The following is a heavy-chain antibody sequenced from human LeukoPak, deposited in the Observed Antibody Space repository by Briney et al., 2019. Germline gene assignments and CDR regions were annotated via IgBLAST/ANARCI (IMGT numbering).Heavy chain of an antibody. Sequence: PGGSLRLSCAASGFTFSDYWIHWVRQAPGKGLEWVANIKRDGSKKSYVDSVKGRFTISRDNAKNSLYLQMNSLRAEDTAIYYCTRVGYIDEGIDYWGQGTLVTVSS. V-gene: IGHV3-7*04. CDR2: IKRDGSKK. D-gene: IGHD5-24*01. CDR3: TRVGYIDEGIDY. J-gene: IGHJ4*02. CDR1: GFTFSDYW.